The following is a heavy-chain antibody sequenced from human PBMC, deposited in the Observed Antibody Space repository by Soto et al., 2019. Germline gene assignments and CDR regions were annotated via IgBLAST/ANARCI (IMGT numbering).Heavy chain of an antibody. CDR2: IYHSGST. Sequence: QLQLQESGSGLVKPSQTLSLTCAVSGGSISSGGYSWSWIRQPPGKGLEWIGYIYHSGSTYYNPSLNSRAAISADRSKIQLSLKLSSVTAVDTAVYYSARVPDRWGQGTLVTVSS. D-gene: IGHD2-2*01. CDR1: GGSISSGGYS. V-gene: IGHV4-30-2*01. CDR3: ARVPDR. J-gene: IGHJ5*02.